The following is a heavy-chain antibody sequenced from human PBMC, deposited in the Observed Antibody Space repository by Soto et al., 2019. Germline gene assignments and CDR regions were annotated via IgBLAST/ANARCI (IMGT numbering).Heavy chain of an antibody. V-gene: IGHV4-31*03. Sequence: SETLSLSCTGSGGSISSPNLYWSWIRQHPGKGLEWVGHIYYNGTTYYNPTLKSRVSISVDTSKNQFSLRLSSVTAGDTAVYYWAREQRLLIWFGELHDWCLGPLVX. CDR1: GGSISSPNLY. CDR3: AREQRLLIWFGELHD. CDR2: IYYNGTT. D-gene: IGHD3-10*01. J-gene: IGHJ4*02.